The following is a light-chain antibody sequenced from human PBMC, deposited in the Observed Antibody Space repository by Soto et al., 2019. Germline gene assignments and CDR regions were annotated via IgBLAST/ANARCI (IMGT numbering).Light chain of an antibody. CDR1: QNINTW. Sequence: SQMTQSPSTLSASVGDRVTITCRASQNINTWLAWYQHKPGKAPKVLIHKASSLQSGVSSRFSGTGSGTEFTLIINSLQPDDFATYYCQQYDSYPLTFGGGTKVEI. CDR3: QQYDSYPLT. CDR2: KAS. V-gene: IGKV1-5*03. J-gene: IGKJ4*01.